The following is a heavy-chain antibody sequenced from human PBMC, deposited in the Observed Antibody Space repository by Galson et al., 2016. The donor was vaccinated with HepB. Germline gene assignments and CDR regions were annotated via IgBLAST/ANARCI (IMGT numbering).Heavy chain of an antibody. V-gene: IGHV3-23*01. J-gene: IGHJ4*02. CDR1: GFTFSSCA. D-gene: IGHD1-1*01. CDR2: LSGSGGST. CDR3: AKLEGQLTDDDY. Sequence: SLRLSCAASGFTFSSCAMSWVRQAPGKGLEWVSTLSGSGGSTYYADSVKGRFTISRDNSKNTLYLQMNSLRAEDTAVYYCAKLEGQLTDDDYWGQGTLVTVSS.